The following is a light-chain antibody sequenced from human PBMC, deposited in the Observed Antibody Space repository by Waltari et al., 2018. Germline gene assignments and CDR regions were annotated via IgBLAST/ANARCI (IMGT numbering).Light chain of an antibody. CDR1: ESLVASDGNTY. J-gene: IGKJ1*01. CDR3: MQGIHRPWT. Sequence: DVVMTQSPLSLSVTLGQSASISCRSSESLVASDGNTYFNWFQQRPGQSPRRLLYKVSNRDSGVPDRFSGSGSGTDFTLRITRVEAGDVGVYYCMQGIHRPWTFGQGTKVEIK. V-gene: IGKV2-30*01. CDR2: KVS.